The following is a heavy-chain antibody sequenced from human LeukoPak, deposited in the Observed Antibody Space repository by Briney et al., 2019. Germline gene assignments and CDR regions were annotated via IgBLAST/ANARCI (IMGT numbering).Heavy chain of an antibody. CDR3: AKAASSSWPSYYYGMDV. D-gene: IGHD6-13*01. V-gene: IGHV3-23*01. CDR1: GFTFSSYA. J-gene: IGHJ6*02. CDR2: ISGSGGST. Sequence: GGSLRLSCAASGFTFSSYAMSWVRQAPGKGLEWVSAISGSGGSTYYADSVKGRFTISKDNSKNTVYPQMSSLRVDDTAVYYCAKAASSSWPSYYYGMDVWGQGTTVTVSS.